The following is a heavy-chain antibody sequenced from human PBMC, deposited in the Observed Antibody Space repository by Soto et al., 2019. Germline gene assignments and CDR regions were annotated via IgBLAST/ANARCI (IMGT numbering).Heavy chain of an antibody. CDR1: GFTFSGYG. V-gene: IGHV3-30*18. Sequence: PGGSLRLSCAASGFTFSGYGMHWFRQAPGKGLEWVAFISYGGSNKYYADSVKGRFTISRDKSKNTLYLQMNSLRAEDTAVYYCAKDLIGLIRGDDDYCGMDVWGQGTTVTVSS. J-gene: IGHJ6*02. CDR2: ISYGGSNK. D-gene: IGHD2-21*02. CDR3: AKDLIGLIRGDDDYCGMDV.